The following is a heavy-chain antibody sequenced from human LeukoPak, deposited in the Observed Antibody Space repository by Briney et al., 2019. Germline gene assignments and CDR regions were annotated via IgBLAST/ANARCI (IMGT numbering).Heavy chain of an antibody. CDR3: ARGEDCSGGSCYHSNWYFDL. D-gene: IGHD2-15*01. CDR2: IYYSGST. Sequence: PSETLSLTCTVSGGSISSSSYYWGWIRQPPGKGLEWIGSIYYSGSTYYNPSLKSRVTISVDTSKNQFSLKLSSVTAADTAVYYCARGEDCSGGSCYHSNWYFDLWGRGTLVTVSS. V-gene: IGHV4-39*07. J-gene: IGHJ2*01. CDR1: GGSISSSSYY.